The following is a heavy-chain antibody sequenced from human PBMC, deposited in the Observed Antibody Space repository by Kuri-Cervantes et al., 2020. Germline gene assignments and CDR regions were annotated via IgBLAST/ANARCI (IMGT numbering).Heavy chain of an antibody. CDR2: ISWNSGSI. D-gene: IGHD3-3*01. V-gene: IGHV3-9*01. Sequence: SLKISCAASGFTFDDYAMHWVRQAPGKGLEWVSGISWNSGSIGYADSVKGRFTISRDNSKNTLFLQMNSLRAEDTAVYYCARWSGTYYDYWGQGTLVTVSS. J-gene: IGHJ4*02. CDR3: ARWSGTYYDY. CDR1: GFTFDDYA.